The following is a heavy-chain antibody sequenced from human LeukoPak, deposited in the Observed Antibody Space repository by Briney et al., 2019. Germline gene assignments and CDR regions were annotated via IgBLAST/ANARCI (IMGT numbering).Heavy chain of an antibody. CDR2: ISWSSGSI. D-gene: IGHD3-16*02. CDR3: ARADYDYVWGSYRDTYYFDY. J-gene: IGHJ4*02. Sequence: GGSLRLSCAASGFTFDDYAMHWVRQAPGKGLEWVSGISWSSGSIGYADSVKGRFTISRDNAKNSLYLQMNSLRAEDTALYYCARADYDYVWGSYRDTYYFDYWGQGTLVTVSS. V-gene: IGHV3-9*01. CDR1: GFTFDDYA.